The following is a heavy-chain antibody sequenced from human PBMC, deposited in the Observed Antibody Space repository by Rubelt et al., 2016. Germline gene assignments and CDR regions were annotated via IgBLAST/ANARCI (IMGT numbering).Heavy chain of an antibody. Sequence: QVQLQESSPGLVKPSETLSLSCSVSGGSFSDYYWSWIRQPPGKGLEWIGNIYYSGTTNYSPSLKSRVPISLDTSKNEFSLTLRLVTAAETAVYYCARESSAHSGSYDSWGQGTLVTVS. J-gene: IGHJ5*01. CDR2: IYYSGTT. CDR3: ARESSAHSGSYDS. D-gene: IGHD1-26*01. CDR1: GGSFSDYY. V-gene: IGHV4-59*01.